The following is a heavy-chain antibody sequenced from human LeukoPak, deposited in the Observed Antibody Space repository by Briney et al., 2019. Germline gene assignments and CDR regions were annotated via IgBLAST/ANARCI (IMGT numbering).Heavy chain of an antibody. CDR3: ARIYDSMDWFDP. CDR2: IYYSGST. J-gene: IGHJ5*02. Sequence: SETLSLTCTVSGGSISSYYWSWIRQPPGKGLEWIGYIYYSGSTNYNPSLKSRVTISVDTSKNQFSLKLSSVTAADTAVYYCARIYDSMDWFDPWGQGTLVTVSP. CDR1: GGSISSYY. V-gene: IGHV4-59*01. D-gene: IGHD3-16*01.